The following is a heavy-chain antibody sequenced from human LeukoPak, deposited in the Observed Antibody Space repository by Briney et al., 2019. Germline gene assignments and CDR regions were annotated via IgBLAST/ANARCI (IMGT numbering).Heavy chain of an antibody. D-gene: IGHD3-16*02. CDR2: ISGNGGST. CDR1: GFTFSSYA. J-gene: IGHJ3*02. Sequence: GGSLRLSCAASGFTFSSYAMSWVRQAPGKGLEWVSAISGNGGSTYYADSVKGRFTISRDNSKNTLYLQMNSLRAEDTAVYYCAKSVMITFGGVIGAFDIWGQGTMVTVSS. V-gene: IGHV3-23*01. CDR3: AKSVMITFGGVIGAFDI.